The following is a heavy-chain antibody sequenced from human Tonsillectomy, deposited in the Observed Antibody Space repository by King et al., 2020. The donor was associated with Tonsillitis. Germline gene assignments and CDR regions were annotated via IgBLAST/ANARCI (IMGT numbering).Heavy chain of an antibody. V-gene: IGHV4-4*07. D-gene: IGHD2-2*01. J-gene: IGHJ4*02. CDR2: IHIRGST. CDR1: GASMSIYY. Sequence: QLQESGPGLVKPSETMSRTCTVSGASMSIYYWTWIRQPAEKGLEWMWCIHIRGSTNYNPSLERRATMSGDTSKTQFSLKLTSMTAAETAVYYCARDQPVGSTRFDYWGQGILVTVSS. CDR3: ARDQPVGSTRFDY.